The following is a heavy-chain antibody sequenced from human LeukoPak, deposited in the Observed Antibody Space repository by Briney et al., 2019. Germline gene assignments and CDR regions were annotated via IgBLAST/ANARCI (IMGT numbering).Heavy chain of an antibody. CDR2: INHSGST. CDR3: ARLSQSNFWSGYYWTDAFDI. V-gene: IGHV4-34*01. CDR1: GGSFSGYY. D-gene: IGHD3-3*01. Sequence: SETLSLTCAVYGGSFSGYYWSWIRQPPGKGLEWIGEINHSGSTNYNPPLKSRVTISVDTSKNQFSLKLSSVTAADTAVYYCARLSQSNFWSGYYWTDAFDIWGQGTMVTVSS. J-gene: IGHJ3*02.